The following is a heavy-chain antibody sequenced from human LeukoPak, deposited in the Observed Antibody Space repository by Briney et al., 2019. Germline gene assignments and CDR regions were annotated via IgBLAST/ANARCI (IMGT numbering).Heavy chain of an antibody. CDR3: ASMSNSGTTSPWFDP. CDR2: ISAYNGNT. Sequence: ASVKVSCKASGYTFTSYGISWVRQAPGQGLDRMGWISAYNGNTNYAQTLQGRVTMTTDTSTSTAHMELRSLRSDDTAVYYCASMSNSGTTSPWFDPWGQGTLVTVSS. CDR1: GYTFTSYG. J-gene: IGHJ5*02. D-gene: IGHD1-1*01. V-gene: IGHV1-18*01.